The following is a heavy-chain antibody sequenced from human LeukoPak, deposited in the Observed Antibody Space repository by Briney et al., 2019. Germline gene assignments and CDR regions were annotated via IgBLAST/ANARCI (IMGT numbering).Heavy chain of an antibody. CDR3: ARAQDSSAAFDI. Sequence: GGSLRLSCAASGFTFDDYGMSWVRQAPGKGLEWVSGINWNGGSTGYADSVKGRFTISRDNAKNSLYLQMNSLRAEDTAVYYCARAQDSSAAFDIWGQGTMVTVSS. V-gene: IGHV3-20*04. D-gene: IGHD3-22*01. CDR2: INWNGGST. CDR1: GFTFDDYG. J-gene: IGHJ3*02.